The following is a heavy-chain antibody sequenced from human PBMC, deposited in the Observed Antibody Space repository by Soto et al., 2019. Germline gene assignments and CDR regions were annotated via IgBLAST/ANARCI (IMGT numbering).Heavy chain of an antibody. CDR3: ARDDYYYDSSGYYLHAFDI. CDR1: GDSVSSNRAA. CDR2: TYYRSKWYN. J-gene: IGHJ3*02. D-gene: IGHD3-22*01. Sequence: SQTLSLTCAISGDSVSSNRAAWNWIKQSPSRGLEWLGRTYYRSKWYNDYAVSVKSRITINPDTSKNQFSLQLNSVTPEDTAVYYCARDDYYYDSSGYYLHAFDIWGQGTMVTVSS. V-gene: IGHV6-1*01.